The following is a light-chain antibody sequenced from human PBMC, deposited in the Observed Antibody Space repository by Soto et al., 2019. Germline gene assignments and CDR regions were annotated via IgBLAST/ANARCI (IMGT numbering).Light chain of an antibody. CDR2: GAS. J-gene: IGKJ1*01. V-gene: IGKV3-20*01. CDR1: QSFNSIY. CDR3: QQYGTSPRA. Sequence: EIVLTQSPCTLSLSPGERATLSCRASQSFNSIYLAWYQQKPGQAPRLLIYGASSRATGTPDRFSGSGSGTDFTLTISRLEPEDFAVYYCQQYGTSPRAFGPGTKVDIK.